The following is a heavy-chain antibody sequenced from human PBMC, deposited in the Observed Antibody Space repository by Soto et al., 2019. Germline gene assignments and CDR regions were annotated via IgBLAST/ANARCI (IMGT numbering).Heavy chain of an antibody. V-gene: IGHV1-8*01. Sequence: QVHLVQSGAEVKQPGASVRVSCKASGYTFTNYDITWVRQATGQGLEWMGWMNPDSENTGSPQKFKGRVTITVNTAINTAYMELTSLRSEDRAVYYCTRAQFEFGSYFGLDVWGQGTTVTVSS. J-gene: IGHJ6*02. CDR1: GYTFTNYD. CDR2: MNPDSENT. D-gene: IGHD3-10*01. CDR3: TRAQFEFGSYFGLDV.